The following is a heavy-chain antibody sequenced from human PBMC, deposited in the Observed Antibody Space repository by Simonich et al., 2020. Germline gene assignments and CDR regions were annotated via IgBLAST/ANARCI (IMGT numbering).Heavy chain of an antibody. J-gene: IGHJ3*02. CDR3: ARDSSYYAFDI. CDR2: ISSRSSTI. V-gene: IGHV3-48*01. Sequence: EVQLVESGGGLVQPGGSLRLSCAASGFTFSSYSMNWIRPAPGKGLEWVSYISSRSSTIYDADSGKGRFTISRDNAKNSLYLQMNSLRAEDTAVYYCARDSSYYAFDIWGQGTMVTVSS. D-gene: IGHD5-12*01. CDR1: GFTFSSYS.